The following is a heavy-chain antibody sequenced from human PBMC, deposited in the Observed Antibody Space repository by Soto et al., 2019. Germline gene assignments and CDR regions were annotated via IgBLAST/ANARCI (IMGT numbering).Heavy chain of an antibody. CDR1: GFTFTTYA. CDR3: AKNCDTTFSSSPH. J-gene: IGHJ4*02. CDR2: ISGSGGST. D-gene: IGHD6-6*01. Sequence: EVQLLESGGGLVQPGGSLRLSCAASGFTFTTYAMTWVRQAPGKGLEWVSAISGSGGSTYYADSVKGRFTISRDNSKNMLYLQMNSLRAEDTAVYYCAKNCDTTFSSSPHWGQGTLVTVSS. V-gene: IGHV3-23*01.